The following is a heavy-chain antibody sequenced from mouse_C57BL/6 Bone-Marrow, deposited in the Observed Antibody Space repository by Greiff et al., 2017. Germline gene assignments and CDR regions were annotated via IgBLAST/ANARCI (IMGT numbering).Heavy chain of an antibody. V-gene: IGHV1-82*01. CDR2: IYPGDGDT. CDR1: GYAFSSSW. CDR3: ARNGYFLFDY. J-gene: IGHJ2*01. D-gene: IGHD2-3*01. Sequence: QVQLKESGPELVKPGASVKISCKASGYAFSSSWLNWVKQRPGKGLEWIGRIYPGDGDTNYNGKFKVKATLTADKSSSTAYMQLSSLTSEDSAVYFCARNGYFLFDYWGQGTTLTVSS.